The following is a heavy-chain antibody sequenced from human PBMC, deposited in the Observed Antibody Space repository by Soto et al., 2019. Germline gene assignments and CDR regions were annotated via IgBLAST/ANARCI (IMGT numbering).Heavy chain of an antibody. D-gene: IGHD2-2*01. CDR3: ARDPGVVVPAAEGYYYYGMDV. V-gene: IGHV4-61*01. J-gene: IGHJ6*02. Sequence: QVQLQESGPGLVKPSETLSLTSTVSGGSVSSGSYYWSWIRQPPGKGLEWIGYIYYSGSTNYNPPLKSRVTISVDTSKHQFSLKLSSVTAADTAVYYCARDPGVVVPAAEGYYYYGMDVWGQGTTVTVSS. CDR2: IYYSGST. CDR1: GGSVSSGSYY.